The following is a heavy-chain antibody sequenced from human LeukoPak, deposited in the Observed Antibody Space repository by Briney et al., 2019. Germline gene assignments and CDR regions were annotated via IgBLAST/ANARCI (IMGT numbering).Heavy chain of an antibody. Sequence: ASVKVSCKASGYTFTGYYMHWVRQAPGQGLEWMGWINPNSGGTNYAQKFQGRVTMTRDTSISTAYMELSRLRSDDTAVYYCASLPFYSSTFDAFDIWGQGTMVAVSS. J-gene: IGHJ3*02. D-gene: IGHD2-21*01. CDR2: INPNSGGT. CDR3: ASLPFYSSTFDAFDI. CDR1: GYTFTGYY. V-gene: IGHV1-2*02.